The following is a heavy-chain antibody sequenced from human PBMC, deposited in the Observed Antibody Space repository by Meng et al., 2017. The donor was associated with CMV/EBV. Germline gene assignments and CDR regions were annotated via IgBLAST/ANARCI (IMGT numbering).Heavy chain of an antibody. CDR1: GYTFTSYY. Sequence: VELVQSGAEVKKPGSSVKVSCKASGYTFTSYYMHWVRQAPGQGLEWMGIINPSGGSTSYAKKFQGRVTMTRDTSTSTVYMELSSLRSEDTAVYYCALAEYSSSLFDYWGQGTLVTVSS. J-gene: IGHJ4*02. CDR3: ALAEYSSSLFDY. CDR2: INPSGGST. V-gene: IGHV1-46*01. D-gene: IGHD6-13*01.